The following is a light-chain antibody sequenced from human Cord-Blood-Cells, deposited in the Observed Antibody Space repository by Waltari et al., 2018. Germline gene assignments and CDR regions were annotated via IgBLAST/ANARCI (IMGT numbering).Light chain of an antibody. J-gene: IGKJ4*01. V-gene: IGKV3-20*01. Sequence: EIVLTQSPGTLSLSQGERATLSCRASQSVSISYLAWYQQKPGQAPRLLIYGASSRATGIPDRFSGSWSGTDFTLTISRLEPEDFAVYYCQQYGSSPLTFGGGTKVEIK. CDR1: QSVSISY. CDR3: QQYGSSPLT. CDR2: GAS.